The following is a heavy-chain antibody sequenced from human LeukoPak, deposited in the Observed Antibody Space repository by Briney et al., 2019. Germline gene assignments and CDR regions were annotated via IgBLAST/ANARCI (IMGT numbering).Heavy chain of an antibody. Sequence: ASVKVSCKASGYSFTTYGISWVRQAPGQGLEWMGWISVYNGNTNYAQKLQGRVTMTTDTSTSTAYMELRSLRYDDTAVYYCARDMMAARPNWFDPWGQGTLVTVSS. V-gene: IGHV1-18*01. CDR1: GYSFTTYG. J-gene: IGHJ5*02. CDR2: ISVYNGNT. D-gene: IGHD6-6*01. CDR3: ARDMMAARPNWFDP.